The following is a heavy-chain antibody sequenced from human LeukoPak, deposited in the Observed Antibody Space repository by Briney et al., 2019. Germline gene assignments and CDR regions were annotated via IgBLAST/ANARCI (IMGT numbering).Heavy chain of an antibody. D-gene: IGHD5-18*01. CDR1: GGSLSGYY. CDR2: INHSGST. Sequence: PSETLSLTCAVYGGSLSGYYWSWIRQPPGKGLEWIGEINHSGSTNYNPSLKSRVTISVDTSKNQFSLKLSSVTAADTAVYYCARGRYSYGYWGQGTLVTVSS. CDR3: ARGRYSYGY. J-gene: IGHJ4*02. V-gene: IGHV4-34*01.